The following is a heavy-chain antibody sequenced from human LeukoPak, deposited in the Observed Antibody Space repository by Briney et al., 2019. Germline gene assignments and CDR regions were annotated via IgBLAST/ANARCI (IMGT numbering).Heavy chain of an antibody. D-gene: IGHD3-3*01. CDR2: IYTSGST. V-gene: IGHV4-4*09. J-gene: IGHJ5*01. CDR3: ARLAYSITIFGVLDS. CDR1: GGSISSYY. Sequence: SETLSLTCTVSGGSISSYYWSWIRQPPGKGLEWIGYIYTSGSTNYNPSLKSRVTISVDTSKNQFSLKLSSVTAADTAVYYCARLAYSITIFGVLDSWGQGTLVTVSS.